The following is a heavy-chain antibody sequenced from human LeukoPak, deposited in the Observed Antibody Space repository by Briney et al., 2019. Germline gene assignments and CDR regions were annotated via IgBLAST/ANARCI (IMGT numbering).Heavy chain of an antibody. CDR3: AKDLVLLLFGEFEFDP. CDR2: IWYDGSNK. D-gene: IGHD3-10*01. Sequence: GGSLRLSCAASGFTFSSYGMHWVRQAPGKGLEWVAVIWYDGSNKYYADSVKGRFTISRDNSKNTLYLQMNSLRAEDTAVYYCAKDLVLLLFGEFEFDPWGQGTLVTVSS. J-gene: IGHJ5*02. CDR1: GFTFSSYG. V-gene: IGHV3-33*06.